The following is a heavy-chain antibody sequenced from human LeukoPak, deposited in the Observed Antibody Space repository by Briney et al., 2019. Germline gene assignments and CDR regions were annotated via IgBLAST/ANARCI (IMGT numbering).Heavy chain of an antibody. J-gene: IGHJ4*02. V-gene: IGHV1-24*01. CDR3: ATGVVVPAAMSSGGYYFDY. D-gene: IGHD2-2*01. Sequence: GASVKVSCKVSGYTLTELSMHWVRQAPGKGLEWMGGFDPEDGETIYAQKFQGRVTMTEDTSTDTAYMELSSLRSEDTVVYYCATGVVVPAAMSSGGYYFDYWGQGTLVTVSS. CDR1: GYTLTELS. CDR2: FDPEDGET.